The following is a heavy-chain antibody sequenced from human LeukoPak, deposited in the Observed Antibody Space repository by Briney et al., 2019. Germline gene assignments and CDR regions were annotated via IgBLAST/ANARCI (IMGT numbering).Heavy chain of an antibody. Sequence: GGSLRLSCAASEFTFTNYWMHWVRQAPGKGLVWVARVNSDGSSISYADTVKGRFTISRDNAKNTLYLQMETVRDEDTAVYYCARGDDGSRWSFDYWGQGTLVTVSS. D-gene: IGHD6-13*01. V-gene: IGHV3-74*01. CDR2: VNSDGSSI. J-gene: IGHJ4*02. CDR3: ARGDDGSRWSFDY. CDR1: EFTFTNYW.